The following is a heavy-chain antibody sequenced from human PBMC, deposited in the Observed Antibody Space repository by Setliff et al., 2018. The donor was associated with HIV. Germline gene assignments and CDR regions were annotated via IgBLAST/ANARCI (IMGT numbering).Heavy chain of an antibody. V-gene: IGHV3-7*02. Sequence: PGGSLRLSCAASGFLFHTYWMSWVRQAPGKGLEWVANIKGDGSEKYYVDSVKGRCTISRDNAENSLYLQMTSLTAADTAFYYCARGFSGDYVFTGYMDVWGKGTTVTVS. J-gene: IGHJ6*03. CDR2: IKGDGSEK. CDR3: ARGFSGDYVFTGYMDV. D-gene: IGHD3-3*01. CDR1: GFLFHTYW.